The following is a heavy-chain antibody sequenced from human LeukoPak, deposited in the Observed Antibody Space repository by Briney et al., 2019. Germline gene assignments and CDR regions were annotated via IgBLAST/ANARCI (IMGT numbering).Heavy chain of an antibody. J-gene: IGHJ4*02. CDR1: GYTFTGYY. CDR2: INPNSGGT. Sequence: ASVKVSCTASGYTFTGYYMHWVRQAPGQGLEWMGWINPNSGGTNYAQKFQGRVTMTRDTSISTAYMELSRLRSDDTAVYYCARLLGIAAAGDYWGQGTLVTVSS. V-gene: IGHV1-2*02. D-gene: IGHD6-13*01. CDR3: ARLLGIAAAGDY.